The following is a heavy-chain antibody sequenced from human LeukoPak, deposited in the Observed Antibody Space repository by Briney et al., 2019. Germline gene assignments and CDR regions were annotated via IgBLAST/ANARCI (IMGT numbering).Heavy chain of an antibody. Sequence: PSETLSLTCTASGCTISNYYMHWIRQPPGKGLEWIGYIYYSGNTNYNPSLKSRVTISVDTSKNQFSLKLSSVSAAGTAVYYCATEKSCGSGCFYTWGQGTLVTVSS. J-gene: IGHJ4*02. CDR1: GCTISNYY. CDR3: ATEKSCGSGCFYT. CDR2: IYYSGNT. D-gene: IGHD3-10*01. V-gene: IGHV4-59*01.